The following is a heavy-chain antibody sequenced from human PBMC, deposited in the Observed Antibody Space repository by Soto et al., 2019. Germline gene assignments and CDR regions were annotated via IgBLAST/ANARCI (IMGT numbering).Heavy chain of an antibody. D-gene: IGHD4-17*01. CDR1: AFSFSNYW. V-gene: IGHV3-7*01. J-gene: IGHJ4*02. CDR2: IKYDASEK. CDR3: ARNGHWDFDY. Sequence: GGSLRLSCAASAFSFSNYWMCWVRQAPGKGPEWVANIKYDASEKYYVDSVQGRFTISRDNAKNSLFLQMDSLRAEDTAVYYCARNGHWDFDYWGQGALVTVSS.